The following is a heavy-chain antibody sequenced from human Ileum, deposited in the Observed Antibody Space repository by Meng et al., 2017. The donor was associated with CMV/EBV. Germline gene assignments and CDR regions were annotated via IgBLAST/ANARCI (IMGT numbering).Heavy chain of an antibody. CDR1: GYTFTSSD. CDR3: ARGWVLET. Sequence: QVQLVQSGSEVKTRGASVKVSCKASGYTFTSSDVNWVRQATGQGLEWMGWMSPNTGNTGYAHKFKGRVTMTRNTSISTAYMELSSLRSEDTAVYYCARGWVLETWGQGTLVTVSS. V-gene: IGHV1-8*01. D-gene: IGHD1-26*01. J-gene: IGHJ5*02. CDR2: MSPNTGNT.